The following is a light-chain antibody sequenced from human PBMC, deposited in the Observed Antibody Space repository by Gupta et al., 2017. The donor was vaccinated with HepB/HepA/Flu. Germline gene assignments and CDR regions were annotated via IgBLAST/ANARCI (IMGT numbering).Light chain of an antibody. Sequence: DIQMTQSPSSLSASVGDRVTITCRASQVITNNLAWYQQKPGQAPHLLIFDAITLQSGVPSRFSGSGSGTDFTLTINTLQPEDFATYYCQKYDSAPFSFGGGTKVEIK. CDR3: QKYDSAPFS. CDR1: QVITNN. V-gene: IGKV1-27*01. J-gene: IGKJ4*01. CDR2: DAI.